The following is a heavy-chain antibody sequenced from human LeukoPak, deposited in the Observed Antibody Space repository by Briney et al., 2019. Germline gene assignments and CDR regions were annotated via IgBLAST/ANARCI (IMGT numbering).Heavy chain of an antibody. CDR2: IYYSGST. CDR1: GGSISSSGYY. Sequence: SETLSLTCTVSGGSISSSGYYWGWIRQPPGKGLEWIGSIYYSGSTYYNPSLKSRVTISVDTSKNQFSLKLSSVTASDTAVYYCARQLGYCSSTSCYADKVDYWGQGTLVTVSS. J-gene: IGHJ4*02. V-gene: IGHV4-39*01. D-gene: IGHD2-2*01. CDR3: ARQLGYCSSTSCYADKVDY.